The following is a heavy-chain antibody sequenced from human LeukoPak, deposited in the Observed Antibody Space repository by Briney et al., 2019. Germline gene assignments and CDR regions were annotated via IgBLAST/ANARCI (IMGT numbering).Heavy chain of an antibody. Sequence: VASVKVSCKASGYTFTGYYMHWVRQAPGQGLEWMGRINPNSGGTNYAQKFQGRVTMTRDTSISTAYMELSRLRYDDTAVYYCARGSNYYDSSGYYPDYWGQGTLVTVSS. V-gene: IGHV1-2*06. CDR1: GYTFTGYY. D-gene: IGHD3-22*01. CDR2: INPNSGGT. CDR3: ARGSNYYDSSGYYPDY. J-gene: IGHJ4*02.